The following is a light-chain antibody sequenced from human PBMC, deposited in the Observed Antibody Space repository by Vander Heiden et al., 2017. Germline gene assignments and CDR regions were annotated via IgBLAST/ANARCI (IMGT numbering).Light chain of an antibody. Sequence: DIVITQSPPPLSVPPGASAPLSCRASQSVSSNIAWNQQKPGQAPRLRIYGASTRATGIPARLSGSGSGTEFTLTIRRLQSEEFAVYYSQEYNNWTPRTFGPGTKVDIK. CDR2: GAS. J-gene: IGKJ3*01. V-gene: IGKV3-15*01. CDR1: QSVSSN. CDR3: QEYNNWTPRT.